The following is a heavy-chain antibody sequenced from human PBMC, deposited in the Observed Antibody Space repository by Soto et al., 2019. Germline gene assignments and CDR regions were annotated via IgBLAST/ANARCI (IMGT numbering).Heavy chain of an antibody. D-gene: IGHD2-2*01. CDR3: ARVLQAASQSTGIYYFDY. CDR2: ISAYNGNT. J-gene: IGHJ4*02. Sequence: ASVKVSCKASGYTFTSYGISWVRQAPGQGLEWMGWISAYNGNTNYAQKLQGRVTMTTDTSTSTAYMELRSLRSDDTAVYYCARVLQAASQSTGIYYFDYWGQGTLVTVSS. CDR1: GYTFTSYG. V-gene: IGHV1-18*01.